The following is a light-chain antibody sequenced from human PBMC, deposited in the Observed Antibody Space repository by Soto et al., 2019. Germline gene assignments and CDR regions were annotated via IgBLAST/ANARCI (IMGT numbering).Light chain of an antibody. Sequence: EIVLTQSPGSLSLFPGETATLSFRASQSLYNNYLAWYQEKPGQAPRLLIHGASSRPTGIPDRFSGSGSGTDFTLTISSLEPEDFAVYYCQQRSNWPPITFGQGTRLEI. V-gene: IGKV3D-20*02. CDR1: QSLYNNY. J-gene: IGKJ5*01. CDR3: QQRSNWPPIT. CDR2: GAS.